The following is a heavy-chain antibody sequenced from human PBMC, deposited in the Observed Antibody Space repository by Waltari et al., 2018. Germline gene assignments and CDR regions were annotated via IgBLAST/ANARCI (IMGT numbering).Heavy chain of an antibody. D-gene: IGHD5-12*01. Sequence: QLQLQELGPGLVKPSETLSLTCTVSGGPISSISYYWGWIRQSPGKGLEWIGSIYYSGSTYYNPTLKSRVTISGDTSKNQFSLKLSSVTAADTAVYYCARHWKKSGYRFDPWGQGTLVTVSS. V-gene: IGHV4-39*01. J-gene: IGHJ5*02. CDR3: ARHWKKSGYRFDP. CDR2: IYYSGST. CDR1: GGPISSISYY.